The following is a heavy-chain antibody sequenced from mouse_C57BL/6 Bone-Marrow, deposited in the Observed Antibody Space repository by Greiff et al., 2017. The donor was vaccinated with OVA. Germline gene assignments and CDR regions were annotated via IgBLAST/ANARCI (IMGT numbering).Heavy chain of an antibody. CDR2: ILPGNGST. CDR3: ARYRYGSSYRDFDV. J-gene: IGHJ1*03. Sequence: QVQLKESGAELMKPGASVKLSCKATGYTFTGYWIEWVKQSPGHGLEWIGEILPGNGSTIYNEKFKGKATFTVDTSSNTAYMQLCSLTTEDSAIYYGARYRYGSSYRDFDVWGTGTTLTVSS. CDR1: GYTFTGYW. V-gene: IGHV1-9*01. D-gene: IGHD1-1*01.